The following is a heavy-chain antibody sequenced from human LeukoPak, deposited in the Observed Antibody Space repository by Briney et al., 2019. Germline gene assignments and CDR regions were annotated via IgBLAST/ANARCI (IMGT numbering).Heavy chain of an antibody. V-gene: IGHV3-7*03. D-gene: IGHD4-11*01. CDR2: IKEDGSQK. J-gene: IGHJ3*02. Sequence: GGSLRLSCAASGFTFSQSWGWWVRQSPGKGLEWVAKIKEDGSQKYYVDSVEGRFTISRDNDKNSLYLQMNTLRAEDTAVYYCARDRAYSSFDIWGQGTMVTVSS. CDR3: ARDRAYSSFDI. CDR1: GFTFSQSW.